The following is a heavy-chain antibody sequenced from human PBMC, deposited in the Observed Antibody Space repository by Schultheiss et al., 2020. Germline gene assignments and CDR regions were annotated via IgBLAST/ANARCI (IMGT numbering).Heavy chain of an antibody. V-gene: IGHV6-1*01. D-gene: IGHD3-3*01. CDR3: AKEVDFWSGPYYYYYGMDV. CDR2: TYYRSKWYN. CDR1: GDSVSSNSAA. J-gene: IGHJ6*04. Sequence: SQTLSLTCAISGDSVSSNSAAWNWIRQSPSRGLEWLGRTYYRSKWYNDYAVSVKSRITINPDTSKNQFSLQLNSVTPEDTAVYYCAKEVDFWSGPYYYYYGMDVWGKGTTGTV.